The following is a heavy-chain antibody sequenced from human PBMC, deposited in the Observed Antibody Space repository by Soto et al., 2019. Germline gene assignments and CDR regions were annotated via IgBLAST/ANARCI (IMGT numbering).Heavy chain of an antibody. CDR1: DGSLSDNY. Sequence: SETLSLTCAVYDGSLSDNYYTWTRQSPGKGLEWIGEIHPSGSTFYNPSLQTRVTLSQDTSKKHFSLNLISVTAADTGEYYCARHCPDIVAAITWGYYFDYWGQGTLVTVSS. D-gene: IGHD5-12*01. J-gene: IGHJ4*02. CDR3: ARHCPDIVAAITWGYYFDY. V-gene: IGHV4-34*01. CDR2: IHPSGST.